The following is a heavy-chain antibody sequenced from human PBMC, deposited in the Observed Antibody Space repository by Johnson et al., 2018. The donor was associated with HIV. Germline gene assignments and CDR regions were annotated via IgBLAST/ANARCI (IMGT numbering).Heavy chain of an antibody. CDR2: ISYDGSTE. CDR1: GFTFSSYA. D-gene: IGHD5-18*01. V-gene: IGHV3-30*04. CDR3: GRPRIQLWSLDAFDI. Sequence: VQLVESGGGVVQPGRSLRLSCAASGFTFSSYAMHWVRQAPGKGLEWVAVISYDGSTEYYADSVKGRFTISRDNSKNTLYLQMNSLRAEDTAVYYCGRPRIQLWSLDAFDIWGQGTMVTVSS. J-gene: IGHJ3*02.